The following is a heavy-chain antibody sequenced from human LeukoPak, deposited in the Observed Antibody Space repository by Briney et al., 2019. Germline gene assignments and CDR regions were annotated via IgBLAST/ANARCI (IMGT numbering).Heavy chain of an antibody. CDR1: GASISSGRNY. CDR3: ARHLSGTTMAHYFDH. D-gene: IGHD1-1*01. CDR2: LYSSGTT. Sequence: SETLSLTCTVSGASISSGRNYWGWIRQSPGRGLEWIASLYSSGTTHYNPSLQSRVSVSVDTSKNQFSVRLNSLTAADTAVYYCARHLSGTTMAHYFDHWGQGTVVTVSS. J-gene: IGHJ4*02. V-gene: IGHV4-39*01.